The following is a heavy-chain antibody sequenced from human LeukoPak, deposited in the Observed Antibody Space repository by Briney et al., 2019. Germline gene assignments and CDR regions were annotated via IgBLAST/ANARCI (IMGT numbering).Heavy chain of an antibody. D-gene: IGHD4-17*01. V-gene: IGHV3-11*01. Sequence: GGSLRLSCAASGFTFSDYYMSWIRQAPGKGLEWVSYISSSGSTIYYADSVKGRFTISRDNAKNSLYLQMNSLRAEDTAVYYCARVEMYYGDYEPDYYYYGMDVWGQGTTVTVSS. CDR1: GFTFSDYY. CDR2: ISSSGSTI. CDR3: ARVEMYYGDYEPDYYYYGMDV. J-gene: IGHJ6*02.